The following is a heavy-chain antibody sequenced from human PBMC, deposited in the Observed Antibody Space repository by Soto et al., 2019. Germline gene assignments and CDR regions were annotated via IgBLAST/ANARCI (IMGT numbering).Heavy chain of an antibody. J-gene: IGHJ2*01. Sequence: QITLKESGPTLVKPTQTLTLTCTFSGFSLSTSGVGVGWIRQPPGKALEWLALIYWDDDKRYSPSLKSRLTITKDTSKNQVVLTMTNMDPVDTATYYCARTPIPSYYYGSGSSYFDLWGRGTLVTVSS. V-gene: IGHV2-5*02. CDR1: GFSLSTSGVG. CDR2: IYWDDDK. D-gene: IGHD3-10*01. CDR3: ARTPIPSYYYGSGSSYFDL.